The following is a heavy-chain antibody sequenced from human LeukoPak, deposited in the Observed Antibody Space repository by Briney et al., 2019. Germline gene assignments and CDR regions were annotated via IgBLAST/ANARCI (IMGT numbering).Heavy chain of an antibody. D-gene: IGHD1-1*01. CDR1: GYTFTGYY. V-gene: IGHV1-2*02. CDR3: ARKPYDWNDFPFFDY. Sequence: GASVKVSCKASGYTFTGYYMHWVRQAPGQGLEWMGWINPNSGGTNYAQKFQGRVTMTRDTSISTAYMELSRLRSDDTAVYYCARKPYDWNDFPFFDYWGQGTLVTVSS. CDR2: INPNSGGT. J-gene: IGHJ4*02.